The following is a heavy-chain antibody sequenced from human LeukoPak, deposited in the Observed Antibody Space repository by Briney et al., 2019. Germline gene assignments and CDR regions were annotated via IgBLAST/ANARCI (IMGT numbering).Heavy chain of an antibody. CDR3: ARQTGSGLFILP. Sequence: SETLSLTCTVSGVSISSSYSYWGWIRQPPGMGLEWIGSIYYTGNTYYDASLKSQVSISIDTSKNQFSLKLTSVTAADTAVYYCARQTGSGLFILPGGQGTLVTVSS. CDR1: GVSISSSYSY. J-gene: IGHJ4*02. D-gene: IGHD3/OR15-3a*01. V-gene: IGHV4-39*01. CDR2: IYYTGNT.